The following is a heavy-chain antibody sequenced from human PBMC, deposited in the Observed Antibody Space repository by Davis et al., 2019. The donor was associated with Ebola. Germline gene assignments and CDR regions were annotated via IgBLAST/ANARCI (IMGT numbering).Heavy chain of an antibody. D-gene: IGHD2-2*02. CDR1: GFTFSSYA. Sequence: GESLKISCAASGFTFSSYAMHWVRQAPGKGLEWVAVISYDGSNKYYADSVKGRFTISRDNSKNTLYLQMNSLRAEDTAVYYCAKGGYCSSTSCYTDAFDIWGQGTMVTVSS. CDR2: ISYDGSNK. J-gene: IGHJ3*02. CDR3: AKGGYCSSTSCYTDAFDI. V-gene: IGHV3-30-3*01.